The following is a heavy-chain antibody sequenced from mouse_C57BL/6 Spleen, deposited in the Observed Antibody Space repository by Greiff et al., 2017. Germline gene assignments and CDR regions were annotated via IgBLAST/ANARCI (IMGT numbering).Heavy chain of an antibody. D-gene: IGHD1-1*01. CDR3: AREGYYCSSYAMDY. J-gene: IGHJ4*01. CDR2: IHPNSGST. CDR1: GYTFTSYW. Sequence: QVQLQQPGAELVKPGASVKLSCKASGYTFTSYWMHWVKQRPGQGLEWIGMIHPNSGSTNYNEKFKSKATLTVDKSSSTAYMQLSSLTSEDSAVYYCAREGYYCSSYAMDYWGQGTSVTVSA. V-gene: IGHV1-64*01.